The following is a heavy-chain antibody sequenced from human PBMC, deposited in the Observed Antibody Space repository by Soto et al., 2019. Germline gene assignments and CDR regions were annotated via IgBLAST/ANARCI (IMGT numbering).Heavy chain of an antibody. Sequence: QVLLVQSGAEVKKPGASVKVSCKASGYTFTSYAFSWVRQAPGQGLEWMGWISAYNGNTNYAQKLQCRVTRTTDTSASTAYMELRSLRSDERAVYYCARDVKKGRIDYWGQGTMATGSS. CDR1: GYTFTSYA. J-gene: IGHJ4*02. CDR2: ISAYNGNT. CDR3: ARDVKKGRIDY. V-gene: IGHV1-18*01.